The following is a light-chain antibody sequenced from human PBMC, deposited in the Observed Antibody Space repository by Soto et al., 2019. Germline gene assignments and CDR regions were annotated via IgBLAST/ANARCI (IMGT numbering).Light chain of an antibody. CDR2: DVS. V-gene: IGLV2-11*01. Sequence: QSVLTQPRSVSGSPGQSVTISCTGTSSDVGDYNYVSWYRQHPGKAPKLMIYDVSKRPSGVPDRFSGSKSGNTASLTISGLQAEDEADYYCCSYAGTYTWVFCGGTKLTVL. J-gene: IGLJ3*02. CDR1: SSDVGDYNY. CDR3: CSYAGTYTWV.